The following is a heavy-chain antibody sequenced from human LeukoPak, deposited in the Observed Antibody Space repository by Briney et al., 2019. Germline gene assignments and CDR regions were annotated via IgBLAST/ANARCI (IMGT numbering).Heavy chain of an antibody. CDR3: ARGPDLGIAAESKNWFDP. D-gene: IGHD6-13*01. V-gene: IGHV3-30-3*01. J-gene: IGHJ5*02. CDR2: ISYGGSNK. CDR1: GFTFSSYA. Sequence: GGSLRLSCAASGFTFSSYAMHWVRQAPGKGLEWVAVISYGGSNKYYADSVKGRFTISRDNSKNTLYLQMNSLRAEDTAVYYCARGPDLGIAAESKNWFDPWGQGTLVTVSS.